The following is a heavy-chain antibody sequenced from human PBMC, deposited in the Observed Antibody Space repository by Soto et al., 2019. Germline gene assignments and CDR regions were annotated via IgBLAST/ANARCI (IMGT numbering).Heavy chain of an antibody. Sequence: QVQLVQSGAEVRKPGASVKVSCKASGDTFTTYDINWVRQATGHGLEWMGWINPNSGNIGYAQRFQGRVTMTRDTXXRXAYMEVSSLRSDDTAVYYCARGRASGSYYLLDYWGQGTLVTVSS. D-gene: IGHD3-10*01. V-gene: IGHV1-8*01. CDR3: ARGRASGSYYLLDY. CDR1: GDTFTTYD. CDR2: INPNSGNI. J-gene: IGHJ4*02.